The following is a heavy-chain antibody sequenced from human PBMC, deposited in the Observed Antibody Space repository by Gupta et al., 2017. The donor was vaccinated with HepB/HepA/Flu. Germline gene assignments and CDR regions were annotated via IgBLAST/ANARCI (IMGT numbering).Heavy chain of an antibody. CDR3: ARVRAGGPTDGFDV. J-gene: IGHJ3*01. D-gene: IGHD4/OR15-4a*01. Sequence: DEQLVESGGGLVKPGGSLRLSCVASGFTFSSYSMNWVRQAPGKGLEWVASISRSSNYIYYADSVKGRFTVSRDNADNTLYLQMNSLKTEDTALYSCARVRAGGPTDGFDVWGQGTRVTVSS. CDR2: ISRSSNYI. CDR1: GFTFSSYS. V-gene: IGHV3-21*02.